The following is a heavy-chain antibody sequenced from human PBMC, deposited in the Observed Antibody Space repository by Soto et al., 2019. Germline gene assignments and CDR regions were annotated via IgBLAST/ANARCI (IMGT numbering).Heavy chain of an antibody. CDR1: GGTFSSYA. CDR2: IIPIFGTA. D-gene: IGHD3-22*01. CDR3: ASHYDSSGYFYRGLDS. J-gene: IGHJ4*02. V-gene: IGHV1-69*12. Sequence: QVQLVQSGAEVKKPGASVKVSCKASGGTFSSYAISWVRQAPGQGLEWMGGIIPIFGTADYAQKFQGRVKITAVESTSTGNMELSSLRSEDTAVYYCASHYDSSGYFYRGLDSWGQGTLVPVSS.